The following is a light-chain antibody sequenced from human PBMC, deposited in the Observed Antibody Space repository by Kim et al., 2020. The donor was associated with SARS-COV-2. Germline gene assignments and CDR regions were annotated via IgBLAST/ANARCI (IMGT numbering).Light chain of an antibody. J-gene: IGKJ1*01. CDR2: GAS. Sequence: ASVGDRVTITCRAIQGINNYLAWYQQNPGKAPKLLIYGASTLQSGVPSRFSGSGSGTDFTLTISSLQPEDFATYSCHQFNSYPRSFGQGTKVDIK. V-gene: IGKV1-9*01. CDR3: HQFNSYPRS. CDR1: QGINNY.